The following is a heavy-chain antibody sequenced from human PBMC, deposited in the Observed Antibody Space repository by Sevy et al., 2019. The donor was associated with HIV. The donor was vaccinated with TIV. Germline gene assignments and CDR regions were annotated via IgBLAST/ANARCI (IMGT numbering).Heavy chain of an antibody. Sequence: GGSLRLSCAASRFTFSSYWMSWVRQAPGKGLEWVSAISGSGGSTYYADSVKGRFTISRDNSKNTLYLQMNSLRAEDTAVYYCAKVYDSSGYYYVRIAYFDYWGQGTLVTVSS. CDR1: RFTFSSYW. CDR3: AKVYDSSGYYYVRIAYFDY. J-gene: IGHJ4*02. V-gene: IGHV3-23*01. CDR2: ISGSGGST. D-gene: IGHD3-22*01.